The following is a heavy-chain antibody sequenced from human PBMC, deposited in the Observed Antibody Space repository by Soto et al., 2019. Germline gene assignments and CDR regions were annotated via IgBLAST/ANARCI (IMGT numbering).Heavy chain of an antibody. CDR1: GFSFSDVA. CDR3: NPVMGAIRN. J-gene: IGHJ4*02. V-gene: IGHV3-15*07. Sequence: EVQLVESGGGLVKPGGSLRLSCAASGFSFSDVAMKWVRQAPGRWLEWVGRISSKTDGGATEYAAPVRGRFTISRDDSKNTLYLQMNSLNNEDTAVYYCNPVMGAIRNWGQGPLVTVSS. D-gene: IGHD1-26*01. CDR2: ISSKTDGGAT.